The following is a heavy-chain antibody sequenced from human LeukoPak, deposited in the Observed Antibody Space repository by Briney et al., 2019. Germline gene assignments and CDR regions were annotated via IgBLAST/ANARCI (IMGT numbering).Heavy chain of an antibody. Sequence: GGSLRLSCAASGFNFSSYAMSWVRQAPGKGLEWVSTISGSGGSTYYADSVKGRFTISRDNSKNTLYLQMNSLRAEDTAVYYCAKGGYYGSGSYTDVWGQGTTVTVSS. D-gene: IGHD3-10*01. V-gene: IGHV3-23*01. CDR1: GFNFSSYA. CDR3: AKGGYYGSGSYTDV. J-gene: IGHJ6*02. CDR2: ISGSGGST.